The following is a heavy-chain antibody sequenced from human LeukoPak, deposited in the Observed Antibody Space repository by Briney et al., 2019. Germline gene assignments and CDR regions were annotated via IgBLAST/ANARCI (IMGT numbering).Heavy chain of an antibody. CDR3: AREVRWAAGPSRRKYDY. CDR1: GYTFTSYG. D-gene: IGHD6-13*01. Sequence: GAPVKVSCKASGYTFTSYGISWVRQAPGQGLEWMGWISAYNGNTNYAQKLQGRVTMTTDTSTSTAYMELRSLRSDDTAVYYCAREVRWAAGPSRRKYDYWGQGTLVTVSS. J-gene: IGHJ4*02. V-gene: IGHV1-18*01. CDR2: ISAYNGNT.